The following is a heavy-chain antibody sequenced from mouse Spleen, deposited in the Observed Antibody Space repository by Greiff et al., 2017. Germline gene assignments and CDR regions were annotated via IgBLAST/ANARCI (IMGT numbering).Heavy chain of an antibody. CDR1: GYSFTSYY. J-gene: IGHJ2*01. Sequence: VKLVESGPELVKPGASVKISCKASGYSFTSYYIHWVKQRPGQGLEWIGWIYPGSGNTKYNEKFKGKATLTADTSSSTAYMQLSSLTSEDSAVYYCARYLPNFFFDYWGQGTTLTVSS. CDR3: ARYLPNFFFDY. V-gene: IGHV1-66*01. CDR2: IYPGSGNT. D-gene: IGHD4-1*01.